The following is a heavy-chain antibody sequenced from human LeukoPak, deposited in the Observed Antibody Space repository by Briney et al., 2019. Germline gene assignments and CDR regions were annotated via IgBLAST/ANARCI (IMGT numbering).Heavy chain of an antibody. Sequence: ASVKVSCKASGYTFTGYYMHWVRQAAGQGLEWMGWINPNTGGTNYAQKFQGRVTMTRGTSISTAYMELSRLRSDDTAVYYCAREDRAAGENWFDPWGQGTLVTVSS. CDR2: INPNTGGT. J-gene: IGHJ5*02. D-gene: IGHD6-25*01. CDR3: AREDRAAGENWFDP. V-gene: IGHV1-2*02. CDR1: GYTFTGYY.